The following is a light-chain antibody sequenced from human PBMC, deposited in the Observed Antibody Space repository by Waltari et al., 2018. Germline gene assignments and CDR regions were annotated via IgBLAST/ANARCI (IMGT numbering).Light chain of an antibody. CDR2: WAS. Sequence: DVVMTQSPDSLAVSLGERATFNCKSSQSVLYTANNKNYLAWYQQKPGQSPKLLIYWASTRESGVPDRFNGSGSGTDFTLTISSLQAEDVAVYYCQQYYSTLITFGQGTRLEIK. J-gene: IGKJ5*01. CDR3: QQYYSTLIT. V-gene: IGKV4-1*01. CDR1: QSVLYTANNKNY.